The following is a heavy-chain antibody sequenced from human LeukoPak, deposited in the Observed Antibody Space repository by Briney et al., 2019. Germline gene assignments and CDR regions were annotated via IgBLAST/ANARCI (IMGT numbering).Heavy chain of an antibody. CDR1: GFTFSSYS. Sequence: PGGSLRLSCAASGFTFSSYSMNWVRQAPGKGLEWVSSISSGSKYIYNADSVKGRFTISRDNAKNSLYLQMNSLRAEDTAVYYCARALSYSYGPMDFWGQGTLVIVYS. CDR2: ISSGSKYI. V-gene: IGHV3-21*01. D-gene: IGHD5-18*01. CDR3: ARALSYSYGPMDF. J-gene: IGHJ4*02.